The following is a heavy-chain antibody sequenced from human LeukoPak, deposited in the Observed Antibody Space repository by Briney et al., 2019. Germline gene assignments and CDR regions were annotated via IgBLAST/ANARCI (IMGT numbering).Heavy chain of an antibody. D-gene: IGHD1-1*01. CDR3: ARATSGAFDY. Sequence: GGSLRLSCAASGLTFSSYEMYWVRQAPGKGPEWVSYISSGGSTMYYADSVKGRFTISRDNAKNSLYLQMNSLRAEDTAVYYCARATSGAFDYWGQGTLVTVSS. CDR1: GLTFSSYE. V-gene: IGHV3-48*03. CDR2: ISSGGSTM. J-gene: IGHJ4*02.